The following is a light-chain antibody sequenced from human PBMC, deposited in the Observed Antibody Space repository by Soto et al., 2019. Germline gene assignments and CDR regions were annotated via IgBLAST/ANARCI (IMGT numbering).Light chain of an antibody. V-gene: IGKV1-17*01. J-gene: IGKJ1*01. CDR1: QGIGND. Sequence: DIQTTQSPSSLSASVGDRVTITCRASQGIGNDLGWYLQKPGKAPKRLIYAASSLPSGVPSRFSGSGSGTEFTLTISSLQPEDFATYYCLQHNSYPRTFGQGTKVEIK. CDR3: LQHNSYPRT. CDR2: AAS.